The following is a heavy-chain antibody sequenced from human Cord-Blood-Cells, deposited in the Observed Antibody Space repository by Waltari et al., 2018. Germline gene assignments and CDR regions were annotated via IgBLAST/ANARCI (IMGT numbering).Heavy chain of an antibody. V-gene: IGHV1-18*01. J-gene: IGHJ4*02. CDR3: ARSYYYDSSGYYFDY. D-gene: IGHD3-22*01. Sequence: QVQLVQSGAEVKKPGASVKVSCKASGYTFTSYGNSWLRQAPGQGLEWMGWISSYNGNTNSAQKLQGRVTMTTDTPTSTAYMELSSLRSDDTAVYYCARSYYYDSSGYYFDYWGQGTLVTVSS. CDR2: ISSYNGNT. CDR1: GYTFTSYG.